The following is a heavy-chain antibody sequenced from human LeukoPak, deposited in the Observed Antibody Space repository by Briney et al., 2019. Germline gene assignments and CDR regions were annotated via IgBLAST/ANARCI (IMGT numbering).Heavy chain of an antibody. CDR2: IYYSEST. Sequence: PSETLSLTCAVSGGSISSHYWSWIRQPPWKGLEWIGFIYYSESTSYNPSLKSRVSISVDMSKNQLSLKLNSVTAADTAVYYCARGGCSSTSCPPDYWGQGTLVIVSS. V-gene: IGHV4-59*11. J-gene: IGHJ4*02. CDR3: ARGGCSSTSCPPDY. CDR1: GGSISSHY. D-gene: IGHD2-2*01.